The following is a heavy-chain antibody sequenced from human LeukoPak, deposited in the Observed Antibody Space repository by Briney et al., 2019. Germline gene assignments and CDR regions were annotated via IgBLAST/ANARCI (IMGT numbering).Heavy chain of an antibody. V-gene: IGHV1-46*01. D-gene: IGHD2-15*01. J-gene: IGHJ3*02. Sequence: GASVKVSCKASGYTFTSYYMHWVRQAPGQGLEWMGIINPSGGSTSYAQKFQGRVTMTRDMSTSTVYMELSSLRSEDTAVYYCARPSGDIVDPGVDAFDIWGQGTMVTVSS. CDR1: GYTFTSYY. CDR3: ARPSGDIVDPGVDAFDI. CDR2: INPSGGST.